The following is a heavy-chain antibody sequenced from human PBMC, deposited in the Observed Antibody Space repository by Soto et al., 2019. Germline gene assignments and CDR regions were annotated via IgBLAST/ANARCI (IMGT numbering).Heavy chain of an antibody. CDR2: ISGIGGST. CDR3: AKDCTNGVCFDY. J-gene: IGHJ4*02. V-gene: IGHV3-23*01. D-gene: IGHD2-8*01. CDR1: GFTFSSYA. Sequence: GGSLRLSCAASGFTFSSYAMSWVRQAPGKGLEWVSAISGIGGSTYYADSVKGRFTISRDNSKNTLYLQMNSLRAEDTAVYYCAKDCTNGVCFDYWGQGTLVTVSS.